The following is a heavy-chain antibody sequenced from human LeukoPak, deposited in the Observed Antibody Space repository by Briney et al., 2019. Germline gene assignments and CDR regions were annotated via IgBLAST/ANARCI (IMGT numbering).Heavy chain of an antibody. CDR2: INAGNGNT. D-gene: IGHD1-14*01. V-gene: IGHV1-3*01. CDR3: ARWSSEYFDY. CDR1: GYIFSSCN. J-gene: IGHJ4*02. Sequence: ASVKVSCKASGYIFSSCNMHWVRQAPGQRLEWMGWINAGNGNTKYSQNFQGRVTITRDTSASTAYMELSSLRSEDTAVYYCARWSSEYFDYWGQGTLVTVSS.